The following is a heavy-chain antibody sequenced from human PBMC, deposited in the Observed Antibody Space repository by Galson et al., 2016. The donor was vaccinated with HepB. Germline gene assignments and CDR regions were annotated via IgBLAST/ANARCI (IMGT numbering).Heavy chain of an antibody. J-gene: IGHJ3*01. Sequence: SLRLSCAASGFPFISYAIHWVRQAPGKGLEWVAVISYDATNKYYADSVKGRFTVSRDNSKNTLYLQMNSLRADDTAMYYCARDRFGAVIGAFDVWGQGTMVTVS. CDR3: ARDRFGAVIGAFDV. V-gene: IGHV3-30-3*01. CDR1: GFPFISYA. D-gene: IGHD3-3*01. CDR2: ISYDATNK.